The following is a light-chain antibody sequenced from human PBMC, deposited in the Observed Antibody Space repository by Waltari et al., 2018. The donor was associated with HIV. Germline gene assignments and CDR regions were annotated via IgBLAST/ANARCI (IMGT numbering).Light chain of an antibody. CDR1: KSISSY. CDR2: AAS. CDR3: QQSYSTPPYS. V-gene: IGKV1-39*01. Sequence: DIQMTQSPSSLSASVGDRVTITCRASKSISSYLNWYQQKPGKAPKLLIYAASSLQSGVPSRFSGSGSGTDFTLTISSLQPEDFATYYCQQSYSTPPYSFGQGTKLEIK. J-gene: IGKJ2*03.